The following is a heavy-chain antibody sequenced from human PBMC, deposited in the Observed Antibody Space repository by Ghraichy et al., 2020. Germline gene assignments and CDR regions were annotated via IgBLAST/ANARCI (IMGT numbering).Heavy chain of an antibody. CDR3: ARHPAALGATSVDF. Sequence: GSLRLSCTVSGVSINNNNYYWGWIRQPPGKGLEWVGSLYYGGNTYYNSSLRSRVTMSVDTSKNQLSLKLRSATAADTAVYYCARHPAALGATSVDFWGQGTLVTVSS. V-gene: IGHV4-39*01. CDR1: GVSINNNNYY. J-gene: IGHJ4*02. CDR2: LYYGGNT. D-gene: IGHD1-26*01.